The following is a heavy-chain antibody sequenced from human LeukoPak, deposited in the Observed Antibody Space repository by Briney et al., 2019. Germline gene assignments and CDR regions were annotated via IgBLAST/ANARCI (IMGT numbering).Heavy chain of an antibody. Sequence: PGGSLRLSCAASGFTFSNAWMSWVRQAPGKGLEWVSAISGSGGSTYYAGSVKGRFTISRDNSKNTLYLQMNSLRAEDTAVYYCARRNIAAAALDYWGQGTLVTVSS. CDR2: ISGSGGST. D-gene: IGHD6-13*01. V-gene: IGHV3-23*01. CDR3: ARRNIAAAALDY. CDR1: GFTFSNAW. J-gene: IGHJ4*02.